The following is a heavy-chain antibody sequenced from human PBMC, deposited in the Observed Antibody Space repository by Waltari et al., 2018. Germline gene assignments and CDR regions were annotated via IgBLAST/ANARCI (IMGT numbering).Heavy chain of an antibody. D-gene: IGHD1-26*01. CDR2: ISPSCGTA. J-gene: IGHJ4*02. CDR1: GGTFSSYA. CDR3: ARGRYSGSYYEVDY. V-gene: IGHV1-69*01. Sequence: QVQLVQSGAEVKKPGSSVKVSCKASGGTFSSYAISWVRPAPGQGLEWMGGISPSCGTANYAQKFQGRVTITADESTSTAYMELSSLRSEDTAVYYCARGRYSGSYYEVDYWGQGTLVTVSS.